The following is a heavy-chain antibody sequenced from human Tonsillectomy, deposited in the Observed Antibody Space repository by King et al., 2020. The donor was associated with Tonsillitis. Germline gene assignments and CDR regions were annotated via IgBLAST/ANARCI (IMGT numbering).Heavy chain of an antibody. Sequence: VQLVESGGGLVQPGRSPRLSCVASGFIFDDYAMHWVRQAPGKGLEWVAGISWNCNSIAYADSVKGRFTISRDNANNSLFLQMNSLRPEDTALYYCAKDIHAHQDGFDIWGQGTMVTVSS. CDR2: ISWNCNSI. CDR1: GFIFDDYA. CDR3: AKDIHAHQDGFDI. J-gene: IGHJ3*02. D-gene: IGHD2-2*01. V-gene: IGHV3-9*01.